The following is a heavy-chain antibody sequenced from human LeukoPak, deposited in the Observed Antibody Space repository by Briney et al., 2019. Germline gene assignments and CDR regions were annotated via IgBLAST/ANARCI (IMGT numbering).Heavy chain of an antibody. Sequence: PSETLSLTCTVSGGSISSYYWSWIRQPPGKGLEWIGYICYSGSTNYNPSLKSRVTISVDTSKNQFSLKLSSVTAADTAVYYCARRHTAAADGFDYWGQGTLVTVSS. CDR1: GGSISSYY. J-gene: IGHJ4*02. CDR3: ARRHTAAADGFDY. CDR2: ICYSGST. D-gene: IGHD2-21*01. V-gene: IGHV4-59*08.